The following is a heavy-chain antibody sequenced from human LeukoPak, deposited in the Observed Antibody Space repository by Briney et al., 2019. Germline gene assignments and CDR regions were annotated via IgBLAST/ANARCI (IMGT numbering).Heavy chain of an antibody. J-gene: IGHJ6*03. Sequence: SETLSLTCTVSGGSISSSSYYWGWIRQPPGKGLEWIGSIYYSGSTYYNPSLKSRVTISVDTSKNQFSLKLSSVTAADTAVYYCARTRQRRIGVPEHMDVWGKGTTVTVSS. CDR1: GGSISSSSYY. CDR2: IYYSGST. D-gene: IGHD1-14*01. V-gene: IGHV4-39*01. CDR3: ARTRQRRIGVPEHMDV.